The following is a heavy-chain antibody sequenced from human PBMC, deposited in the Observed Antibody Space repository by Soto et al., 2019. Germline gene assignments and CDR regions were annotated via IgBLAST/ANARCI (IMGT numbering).Heavy chain of an antibody. V-gene: IGHV3-33*01. CDR2: IWYDGSNK. J-gene: IGHJ6*02. CDR1: GFTFSSYG. CDR3: ARDGGYYYGSGSYYNLRAPSYGMDA. D-gene: IGHD3-10*01. Sequence: SGGSLRLSCAASGFTFSSYGMHWVRQAPGKGLEWVAVIWYDGSNKYYADSVKGRFTISRDNSKNTLYLQMNSLRAEDTAVYYCARDGGYYYGSGSYYNLRAPSYGMDAWGQGTTVTVSS.